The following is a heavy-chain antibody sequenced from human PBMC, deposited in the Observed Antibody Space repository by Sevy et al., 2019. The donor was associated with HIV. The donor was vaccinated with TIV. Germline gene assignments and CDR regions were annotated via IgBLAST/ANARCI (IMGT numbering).Heavy chain of an antibody. V-gene: IGHV4-34*01. J-gene: IGHJ6*02. Sequence: SETLSLTCAVYGGSFSGYYWSWIRQPPGKGLEWIGEINHSGSSNYNPSLKSRVTISVDTSKNQFSLKLSSVTAADTAGYYCARGGTKIAAAGRYYYYGMDVWGQGTTVTVSS. CDR1: GGSFSGYY. D-gene: IGHD6-13*01. CDR3: ARGGTKIAAAGRYYYYGMDV. CDR2: INHSGSS.